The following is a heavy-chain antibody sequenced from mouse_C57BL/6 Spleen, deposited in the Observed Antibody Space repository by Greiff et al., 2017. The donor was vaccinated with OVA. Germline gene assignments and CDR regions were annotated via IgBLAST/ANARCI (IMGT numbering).Heavy chain of an antibody. CDR1: GYPFTDYY. CDR3: AREGTAQVSAWFAY. Sequence: QVQLQQSGAELVRPGASVKLSCKASGYPFTDYYINWVKQRPGQGLEWIARIYPGSGNTSYNEKFKGKATLTAEKSSSTAYMQLSSLTSVDSAVYFCAREGTAQVSAWFAYWGQGTLVTVSA. J-gene: IGHJ3*01. V-gene: IGHV1-76*01. D-gene: IGHD3-2*02. CDR2: IYPGSGNT.